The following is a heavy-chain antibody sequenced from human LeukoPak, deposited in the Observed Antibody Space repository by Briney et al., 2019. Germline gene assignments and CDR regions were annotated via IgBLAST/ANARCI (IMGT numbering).Heavy chain of an antibody. CDR3: ARAPWFGELSGSNWFDP. V-gene: IGHV6-1*01. CDR2: TYYRSKWYN. D-gene: IGHD3-10*01. Sequence: SQTLSLTCAISGDSVSSNSAAWNWLRQSPSRGLEWLGRTYYRSKWYNDYAVSVKSRITINPDTSKNQFSLQLNSVTPEDTAVYYCARAPWFGELSGSNWFDPWGQGTLVTVSS. CDR1: GDSVSSNSAA. J-gene: IGHJ5*02.